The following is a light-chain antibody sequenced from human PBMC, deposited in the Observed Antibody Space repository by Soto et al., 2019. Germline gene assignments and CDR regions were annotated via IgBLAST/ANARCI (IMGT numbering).Light chain of an antibody. CDR3: RQYNCWPPLT. V-gene: IGKV3-15*01. Sequence: EIVMTQSPGTLSLSPGERATLSCRASQSVNSNFAWYRQKPGQAPSLLISDASTKATGVLAKFSGSGSAAAFTLTISSLQSEESGVYYCRQYNCWPPLTFGGGTKVEIK. CDR2: DAS. J-gene: IGKJ4*01. CDR1: QSVNSN.